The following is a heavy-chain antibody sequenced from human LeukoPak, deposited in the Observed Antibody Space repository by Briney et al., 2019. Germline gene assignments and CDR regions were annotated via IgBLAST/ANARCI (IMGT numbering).Heavy chain of an antibody. J-gene: IGHJ4*02. CDR1: GFTFSSYG. D-gene: IGHD2-15*01. CDR3: ASHLGYCSGGSCFETPKADY. Sequence: GGSLRLSCAASGFTFSSYGMHWVRQAPGKGLEWVAFIRYDGSNKYYAGSVKGRFTISRDNSKNTLYLQMNSLRAEDTAVYYCASHLGYCSGGSCFETPKADYWGQGTLVTVSS. CDR2: IRYDGSNK. V-gene: IGHV3-30*02.